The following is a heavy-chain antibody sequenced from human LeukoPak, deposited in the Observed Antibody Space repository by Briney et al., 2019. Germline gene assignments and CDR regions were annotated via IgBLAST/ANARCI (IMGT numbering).Heavy chain of an antibody. J-gene: IGHJ3*02. CDR2: IYSGGTT. Sequence: GGSLRLSCAASGFTVSSNYMSWVRQAPGKGLEWVSVIYSGGTTYYADSVKGRFTISRDNSKNTLYLQMNSLRAEDTAVYYCAATSSGYYYIDPFDIWGQGTMVTVSS. V-gene: IGHV3-53*01. CDR3: AATSSGYYYIDPFDI. CDR1: GFTVSSNY. D-gene: IGHD3-22*01.